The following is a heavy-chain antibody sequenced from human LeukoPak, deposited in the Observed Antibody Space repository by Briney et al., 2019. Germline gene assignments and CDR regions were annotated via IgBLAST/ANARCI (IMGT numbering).Heavy chain of an antibody. CDR1: GFTFSSYG. CDR2: MEYDGRNE. J-gene: IGHJ4*02. CDR3: AKGLLAYCSSSSCYIPFDY. V-gene: IGHV3-30*02. Sequence: GGSLRLSCAASGFTFSSYGMNWVRQAPGKGLEWVTFMEYDGRNEYYADSVKGRFSISRDNSKRTLYLQMNSLRAGDTAVYYCAKGLLAYCSSSSCYIPFDYWGQGTLVTVSS. D-gene: IGHD2-2*02.